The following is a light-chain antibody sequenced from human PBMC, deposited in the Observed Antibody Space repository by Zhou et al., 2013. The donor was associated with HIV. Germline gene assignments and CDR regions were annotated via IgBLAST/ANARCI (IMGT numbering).Light chain of an antibody. Sequence: DVQMTQSPSSLSASLGDRVTITCRASQDIRNYVAWFQQRPGKVPKSLIYSASSLQSGVPSKFSGSGSGKDFSLTINSLQPEDFATYYCQQYHTYPLTFGGGTKLEIK. CDR2: SAS. J-gene: IGKJ4*01. CDR1: QDIRNY. CDR3: QQYHTYPLT. V-gene: IGKV1-16*02.